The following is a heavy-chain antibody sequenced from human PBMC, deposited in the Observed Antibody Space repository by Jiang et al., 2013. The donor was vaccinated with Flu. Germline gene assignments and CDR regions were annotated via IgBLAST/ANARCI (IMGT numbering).Heavy chain of an antibody. Sequence: LLKPSETLSLTCTVSGGSMRRSNYYWVWVRQPPGRGLEWIGSINYVGTTYYTTPLESRVTLYLDASKSQFFLKLNSVTAADTAVYYCARLDEDGTLGNFFDYWGPGALVTVS. CDR3: ARLDEDGTLGNFFDY. CDR2: INYVGTT. J-gene: IGHJ4*02. D-gene: IGHD1-14*01. CDR1: GGSMRRSNYY. V-gene: IGHV4-39*01.